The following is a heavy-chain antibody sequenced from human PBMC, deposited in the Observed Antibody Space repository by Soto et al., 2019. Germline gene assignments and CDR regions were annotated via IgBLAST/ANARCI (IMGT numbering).Heavy chain of an antibody. D-gene: IGHD5-12*01. CDR3: AREGVAPYYYYGMDV. J-gene: IGHJ6*02. Sequence: GASVKVSCKPSGYTFSSYAISWVRQAPGQGPEWMGWINTYNGNTNYAQTFQGRVTMTTDTSTSTAYMELRSLRSDDTAVYYCAREGVAPYYYYGMDVWGQGTPVTSP. CDR1: GYTFSSYA. CDR2: INTYNGNT. V-gene: IGHV1-18*01.